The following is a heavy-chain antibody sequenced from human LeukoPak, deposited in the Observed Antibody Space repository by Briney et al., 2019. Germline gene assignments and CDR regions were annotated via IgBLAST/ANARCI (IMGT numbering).Heavy chain of an antibody. CDR2: IKQDGSEK. CDR3: ARAVSITMIVVVITTPGYMDV. V-gene: IGHV3-7*01. CDR1: RFTFSSCW. J-gene: IGHJ6*03. D-gene: IGHD3-22*01. Sequence: GGSLRLSCAASRFTFSSCWMSWVRQAPGKGLEWVANIKQDGSEKYYVDSVKGRFTISRDNAKNSLYLQMNSLRAEDTAVYYCARAVSITMIVVVITTPGYMDVWGKGTTVTVSS.